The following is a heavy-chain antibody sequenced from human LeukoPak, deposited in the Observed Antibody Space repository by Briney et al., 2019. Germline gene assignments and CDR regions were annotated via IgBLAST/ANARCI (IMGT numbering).Heavy chain of an antibody. Sequence: ASVKVSCKASGYTFSSYAMNWVRQAPGQGLEWMGWINTNTGNPTYAQGFTGRFVFSLDTSVSTAYLQISSLKAEDTAVYYCARDYGDYVFYYYYGMDVWGQGTTVTVSS. CDR2: INTNTGNP. D-gene: IGHD4-17*01. CDR3: ARDYGDYVFYYYYGMDV. CDR1: GYTFSSYA. J-gene: IGHJ6*02. V-gene: IGHV7-4-1*02.